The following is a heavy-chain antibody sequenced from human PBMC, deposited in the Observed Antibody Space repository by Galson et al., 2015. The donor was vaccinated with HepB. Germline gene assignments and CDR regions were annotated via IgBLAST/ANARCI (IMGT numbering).Heavy chain of an antibody. CDR2: ISWNSGSI. D-gene: IGHD6-6*01. Sequence: SLRLSCAASGFTFDDYAMHWVRQAPGKGLEWVSGISWNSGSIDYADSAKGRFTISRDNAKKSLYLQMNSLRAEDTALYYCAKDSTSSLLDYWGQGTLVTVSS. CDR3: AKDSTSSLLDY. V-gene: IGHV3-9*01. CDR1: GFTFDDYA. J-gene: IGHJ4*02.